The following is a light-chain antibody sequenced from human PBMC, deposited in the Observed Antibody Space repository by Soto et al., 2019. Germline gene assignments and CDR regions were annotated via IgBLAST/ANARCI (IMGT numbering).Light chain of an antibody. Sequence: QSVLTQSPSASASLGASVKLTCTLSSGHSNYAIAWHQQQPEKGPRYLMKVKSDGSHSKGDGIPDRFSGSSSGAERYLTISSLQSEDEADYYGQTWGTGIHVFGTGTKLTVL. V-gene: IGLV4-69*01. CDR2: VKSDGSH. CDR3: QTWGTGIHV. J-gene: IGLJ1*01. CDR1: SGHSNYA.